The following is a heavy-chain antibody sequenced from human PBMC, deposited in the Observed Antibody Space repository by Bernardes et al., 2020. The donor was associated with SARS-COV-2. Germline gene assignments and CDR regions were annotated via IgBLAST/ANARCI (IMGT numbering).Heavy chain of an antibody. CDR1: GFDFSDFW. CDR3: ARSAGMDV. CDR2: IKRDGSET. Sequence: GGSLRLSCAGSGFDFSDFWMTWVRQAPGKGLEWMANIKRDGSETYYVDSVKGRFTISRDNAKNLVFLQMNSLRAEDTAVFYCARSAGMDVWGQGTMVTVSS. J-gene: IGHJ6*02. V-gene: IGHV3-7*03.